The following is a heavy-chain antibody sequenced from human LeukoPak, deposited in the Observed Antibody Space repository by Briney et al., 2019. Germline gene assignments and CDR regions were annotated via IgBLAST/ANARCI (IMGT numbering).Heavy chain of an antibody. CDR1: GYTFTGYY. CDR3: ARETYCGGDCYSHYYYMDV. Sequence: GASVKVSCKASGYTFTGYYMHWVRQAPGQGLEWMGWINPNSGGTNYAQKFQGRVTMTRDTSISTAYMELSRLRSDDTAVYYCARETYCGGDCYSHYYYMDVWGKGTTVTISS. CDR2: INPNSGGT. V-gene: IGHV1-2*02. J-gene: IGHJ6*03. D-gene: IGHD2-21*02.